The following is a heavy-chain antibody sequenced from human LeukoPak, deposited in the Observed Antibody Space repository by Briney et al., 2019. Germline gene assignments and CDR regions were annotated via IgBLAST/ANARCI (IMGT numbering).Heavy chain of an antibody. V-gene: IGHV3-53*01. CDR1: GFTVSSNY. CDR3: AKSRSSSWNIFDY. J-gene: IGHJ4*02. Sequence: GGSLRLSCAASGFTVSSNYMSWVRQAPGKGLEWVSVIYSGGSTYHADSVKGRFTISRDNSKNTLYLQMNSLRAEDTAVYYCAKSRSSSWNIFDYWGQGTLVTVSS. CDR2: IYSGGST. D-gene: IGHD6-13*01.